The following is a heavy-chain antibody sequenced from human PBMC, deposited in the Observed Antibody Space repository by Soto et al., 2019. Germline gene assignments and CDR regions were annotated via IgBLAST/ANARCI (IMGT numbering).Heavy chain of an antibody. D-gene: IGHD6-6*01. Sequence: GGSLRLSCAASGFTSSSYGMHWVRQAPGKGLEWVAVISYDGSNKYYADSVKGRFTISRDNSKNTLYLQMNSLRAEDTAVYYCAKLLSSSSGDYFDYWGQGTLVTVSS. CDR1: GFTSSSYG. J-gene: IGHJ4*02. CDR2: ISYDGSNK. V-gene: IGHV3-30*18. CDR3: AKLLSSSSGDYFDY.